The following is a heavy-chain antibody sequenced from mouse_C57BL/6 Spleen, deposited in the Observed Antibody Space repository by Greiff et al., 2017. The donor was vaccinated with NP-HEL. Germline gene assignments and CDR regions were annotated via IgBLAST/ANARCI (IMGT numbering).Heavy chain of an antibody. CDR3: ARFYYGCDVAMDY. D-gene: IGHD2-2*01. Sequence: QVQLQQPGAELVRPGTSVKLSCKASGYTFTSYWMHWVKQRPGQGLEWIGVIDPSDSYTNYNQKFKGKATLTVDPSSSTAYMQLSSLTSKDSAVYDSARFYYGCDVAMDYWGQGTSVTVSS. CDR1: GYTFTSYW. V-gene: IGHV1-59*01. J-gene: IGHJ4*01. CDR2: IDPSDSYT.